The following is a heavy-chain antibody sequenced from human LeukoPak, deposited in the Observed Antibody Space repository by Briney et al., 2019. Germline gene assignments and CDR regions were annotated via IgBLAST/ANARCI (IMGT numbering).Heavy chain of an antibody. CDR3: ARDDYGCSGGSCYSGY. CDR1: GYTFTGYY. Sequence: EASVKVSCKASGYTFTGYYMHWVRQAPGQGLEWMGWISAYNGNTNYAQKLQGRVTMTTDTSTSTAYMELRSLRSDDTAVYYCARDDYGCSGGSCYSGYWGQGTLVTVSS. V-gene: IGHV1-18*04. CDR2: ISAYNGNT. D-gene: IGHD2-15*01. J-gene: IGHJ4*02.